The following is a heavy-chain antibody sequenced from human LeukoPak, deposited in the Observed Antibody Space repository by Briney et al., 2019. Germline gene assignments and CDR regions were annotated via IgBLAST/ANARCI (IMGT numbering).Heavy chain of an antibody. D-gene: IGHD6-13*01. CDR3: ARDGAAAGGPNNWFDP. J-gene: IGHJ5*02. Sequence: PGRSLRLSCAASGFTFSSYGMHWVRQAPGKGLEWVAGIWYDGSNKNYGDSVKGRFTIPRDNSKNTLYLQMNSLRAEDTAVYYCARDGAAAGGPNNWFDPWGQGTLVTVSS. CDR1: GFTFSSYG. CDR2: IWYDGSNK. V-gene: IGHV3-33*01.